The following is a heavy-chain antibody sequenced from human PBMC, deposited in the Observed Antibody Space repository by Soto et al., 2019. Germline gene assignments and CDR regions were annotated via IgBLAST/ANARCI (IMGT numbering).Heavy chain of an antibody. Sequence: ASINVSCNASGNTFTIYYMHWLRQAPGQGLEWMGIINPSGGSTSYAQKFQDSVTMTRDTSTSTVYMELSSLRSADKAVYYCASLGPGIAAPPGYWGQGTLVTVSS. J-gene: IGHJ4*02. V-gene: IGHV1-46*01. CDR1: GNTFTIYY. CDR2: INPSGGST. CDR3: ASLGPGIAAPPGY. D-gene: IGHD6-6*01.